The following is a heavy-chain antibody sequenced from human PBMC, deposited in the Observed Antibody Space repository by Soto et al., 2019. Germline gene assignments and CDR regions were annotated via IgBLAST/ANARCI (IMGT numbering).Heavy chain of an antibody. V-gene: IGHV3-30*18. J-gene: IGHJ4*02. CDR1: GFTFSSYG. CDR2: ISYDGSNK. D-gene: IGHD3-10*01. CDR3: AKDDNRGVY. Sequence: QVQLVESGGGVVQPGRSLRLSCAASGFTFSSYGMHWVRQAPGKGLEWVAVISYDGSNKYYADSVKGRFTISRDNSKNTLYLQMNSLRAEDTAVCYCAKDDNRGVYWGQGTLVTVSS.